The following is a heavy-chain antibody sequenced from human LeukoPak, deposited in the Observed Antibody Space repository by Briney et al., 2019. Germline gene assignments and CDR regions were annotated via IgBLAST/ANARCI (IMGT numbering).Heavy chain of an antibody. CDR3: VRTSRSSSTDS. V-gene: IGHV3-7*01. D-gene: IGHD6-6*01. CDR2: IKQDGSVK. J-gene: IGHJ5*01. Sequence: XWXRXXPGKGXEWVANIKQDGSVKNYVDYMEGRFTISRDNAKNSLYLQMNGLRAEDTAVYYCVRTSRSSSTDSWGQGTLVTVSS.